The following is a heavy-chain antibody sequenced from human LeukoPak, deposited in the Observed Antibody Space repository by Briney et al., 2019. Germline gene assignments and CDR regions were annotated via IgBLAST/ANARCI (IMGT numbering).Heavy chain of an antibody. CDR1: GDSIISYY. CDR2: IHHFGRT. Sequence: SETLSLTCSVSGDSIISYYWNWLRQSPGKGLEWIGNIHHFGRTEYNSSLRSRVTMFLDSSKNQFSLKLTSVTPTDTAVYYCARGLWTQPGLVPFNYWGQGILVTVTS. V-gene: IGHV4-59*01. D-gene: IGHD5-18*01. CDR3: ARGLWTQPGLVPFNY. J-gene: IGHJ4*02.